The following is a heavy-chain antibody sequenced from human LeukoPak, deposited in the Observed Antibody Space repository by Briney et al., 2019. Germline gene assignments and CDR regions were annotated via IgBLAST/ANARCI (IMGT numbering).Heavy chain of an antibody. CDR2: IIPILGIA. CDR1: GGTFSSYA. CDR3: ARDLEQVAVAGTGLDY. Sequence: GASVKVSCKASGGTFSSYAISWVRQAPGQGLEWMGMIIPILGIANYAQKFQGRVTITADKSTSTAYMELSSLRSEDTAVYYCARDLEQVAVAGTGLDYWGQGTLVTVSS. J-gene: IGHJ4*02. D-gene: IGHD6-19*01. V-gene: IGHV1-69*04.